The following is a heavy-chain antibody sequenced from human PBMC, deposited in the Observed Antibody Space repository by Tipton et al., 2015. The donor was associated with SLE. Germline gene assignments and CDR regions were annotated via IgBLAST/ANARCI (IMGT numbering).Heavy chain of an antibody. Sequence: QSGAEAKKPETSVKLSCRASGYTFSNYYIHWVRQAPGQGLEWIGRINPSGASTTYAQKFQGRVTMTRDTSTDTAYMEMSSLRSEDTALYYCARGGAVAGSETTDYWGQGTLVTVSS. CDR2: INPSGAST. CDR3: ARGGAVAGSETTDY. CDR1: GYTFSNYY. V-gene: IGHV1-46*01. J-gene: IGHJ4*02. D-gene: IGHD6-19*01.